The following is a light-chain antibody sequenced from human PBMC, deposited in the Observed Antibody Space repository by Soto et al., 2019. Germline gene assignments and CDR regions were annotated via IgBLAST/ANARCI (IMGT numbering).Light chain of an antibody. CDR1: QSINNW. Sequence: DVQMTQSPSTLSASVGDRVTITCRASQSINNWLAWYQQRSGKAPKLLIYKASTLETGVPSRFSGSGSGTEFTLTITGLQPDDFATYYCQQYAGYSRTFGQGTKVDIK. V-gene: IGKV1-5*03. J-gene: IGKJ1*01. CDR2: KAS. CDR3: QQYAGYSRT.